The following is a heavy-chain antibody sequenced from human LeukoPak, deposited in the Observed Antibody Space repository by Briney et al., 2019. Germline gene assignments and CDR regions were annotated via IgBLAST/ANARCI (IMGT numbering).Heavy chain of an antibody. D-gene: IGHD3-10*01. Sequence: GSLRLSCAASGFTFSNVWMSWVRQPPGKGLEWIGEIYHSGSTNYNPSLKSRVTISVDKSKNQFSLKLSSVTAADTAVYYCARDYYGSGSYYNYFDYWGQGTLVTVSS. CDR3: ARDYYGSGSYYNYFDY. CDR2: IYHSGST. CDR1: GFTFSNVW. V-gene: IGHV4-4*02. J-gene: IGHJ4*02.